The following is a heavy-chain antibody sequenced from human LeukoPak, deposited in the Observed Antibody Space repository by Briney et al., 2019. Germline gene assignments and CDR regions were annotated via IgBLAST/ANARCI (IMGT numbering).Heavy chain of an antibody. CDR1: GYTFTSYS. Sequence: SVKVSCKASGYTFTSYSISWVRQAPGQGLEWMGGIIPIFGTANYAQKFQGRVTITADESTSTAYMELSSLRSEDTAVYYCARIPPQSTVTTGVKAGRGYWFDPWGQGTLVTVSS. CDR2: IIPIFGTA. J-gene: IGHJ5*02. CDR3: ARIPPQSTVTTGVKAGRGYWFDP. D-gene: IGHD4-17*01. V-gene: IGHV1-69*13.